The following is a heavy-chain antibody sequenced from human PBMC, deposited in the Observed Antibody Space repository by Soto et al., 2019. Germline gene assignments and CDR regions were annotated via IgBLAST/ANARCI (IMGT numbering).Heavy chain of an antibody. D-gene: IGHD3-10*01. CDR3: ASTMVRGVMGTLDY. CDR1: GFTFSSYG. J-gene: IGHJ4*02. CDR2: IWYDGSNK. Sequence: GGSLRLSCAASGFTFSSYGMHWVRQAPGKGLEWVAVIWYDGSNKYYADSVKGRFTISRDNSKNTLYLQMNSLRAEDTAVYYCASTMVRGVMGTLDYWGQGTLVTVSS. V-gene: IGHV3-33*01.